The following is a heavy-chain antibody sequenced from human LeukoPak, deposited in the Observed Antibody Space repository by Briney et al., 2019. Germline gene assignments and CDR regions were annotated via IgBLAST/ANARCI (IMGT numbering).Heavy chain of an antibody. J-gene: IGHJ4*02. D-gene: IGHD3-10*01. CDR2: IKQDGTEK. Sequence: GGSLRLSCAASGFTFSSCWINWVRQAPGKGLEWVANIKQDGTEKYFVDSVKGRFTISRDNAKNSLYLQMNSLRAEDTAVYYCAKVPDYYGSGRYHWGQGTLVTVSS. CDR3: AKVPDYYGSGRYH. CDR1: GFTFSSCW. V-gene: IGHV3-7*01.